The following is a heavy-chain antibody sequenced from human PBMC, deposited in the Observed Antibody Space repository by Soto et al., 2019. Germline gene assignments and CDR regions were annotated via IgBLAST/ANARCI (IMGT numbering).Heavy chain of an antibody. CDR1: GFTFSSYS. CDR3: ARGFGGLGVGSSSPTPRLYYFDY. Sequence: GGSLRLSCAASGFTFSSYSMNWVRQAPGKGLEWVSSISSSSSYIYYADSVKGRFTISRDNAKNSLYLQMNSLRAEDTAVYYCARGFGGLGVGSSSPTPRLYYFDYWGQGTLVTVSS. J-gene: IGHJ4*02. V-gene: IGHV3-21*01. CDR2: ISSSSSYI. D-gene: IGHD6-13*01.